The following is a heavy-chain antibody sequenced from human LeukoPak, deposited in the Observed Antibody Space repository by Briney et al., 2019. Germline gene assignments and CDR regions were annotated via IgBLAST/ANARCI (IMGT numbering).Heavy chain of an antibody. CDR1: GYTFTSYY. CDR3: ASGVRGYSYGYGMDV. V-gene: IGHV1-46*01. CDR2: INPSGGST. J-gene: IGHJ6*04. Sequence: ASVKVSCKASGYTFTSYYMHWVRQAPGQGLEWMGIINPSGGSTSYAQKFQGRVTMTMDTSTSTVYMELSSLRSEDTAVYYCASGVRGYSYGYGMDVWGKGTTVTVSS. D-gene: IGHD5-18*01.